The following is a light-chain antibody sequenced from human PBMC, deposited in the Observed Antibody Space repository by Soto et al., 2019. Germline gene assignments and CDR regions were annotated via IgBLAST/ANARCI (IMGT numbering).Light chain of an antibody. CDR1: QSVSSY. CDR3: QQYNSYPWT. CDR2: DAS. V-gene: IGKV3-11*01. J-gene: IGKJ1*01. Sequence: EIVLTQSPATLSLSPGERATLSCWASQSVSSYLAWYQHKPGQAPRLLIYDASNRATGIPARFSGSGSGTDFTLTISSLEPEDFAVYYCQQYNSYPWTFGQGTKV.